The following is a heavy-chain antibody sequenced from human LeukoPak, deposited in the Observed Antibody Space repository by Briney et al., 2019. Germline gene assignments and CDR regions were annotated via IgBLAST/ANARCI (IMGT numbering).Heavy chain of an antibody. J-gene: IGHJ6*03. CDR3: ARHPPDKYYYMDV. CDR2: VYYSGST. D-gene: IGHD3-9*01. Sequence: SETLSLTCTVSGGSISSSSYYWGWIRQPPGKGLEWIGSVYYSGSTYYNPSLKSRVTISVDTSKNQFSLKLSSVTAADTAVYYCARHPPDKYYYMDVWGKGTTVTISS. CDR1: GGSISSSSYY. V-gene: IGHV4-39*01.